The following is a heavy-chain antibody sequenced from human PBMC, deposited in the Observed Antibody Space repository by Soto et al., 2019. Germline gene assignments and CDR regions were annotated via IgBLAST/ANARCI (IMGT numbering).Heavy chain of an antibody. Sequence: SETLSLTCAVYGGSFSGYYWSWIRQPPGKGLEWIGEINHSGSTNYNPSLKSRVTISVDTSKNQFSLKLSSVTAADTAVYYCARSGAGTTAYYYYYMDVWGKGTTVTVSS. V-gene: IGHV4-34*01. CDR3: ARSGAGTTAYYYYYMDV. CDR2: INHSGST. J-gene: IGHJ6*03. CDR1: GGSFSGYY. D-gene: IGHD1-7*01.